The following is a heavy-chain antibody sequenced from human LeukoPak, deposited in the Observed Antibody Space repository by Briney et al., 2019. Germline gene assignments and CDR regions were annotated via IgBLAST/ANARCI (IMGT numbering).Heavy chain of an antibody. V-gene: IGHV3-30*18. D-gene: IGHD6-19*01. Sequence: GRSLRLSCAASGFTFSSYGMHWVRQAPGKGLEWVAVISYDGSNKYYADSVKGRFTISRDNSKNTLYLQMNSLRAEDTAVYYCAKDSGYSSGWYGGENFDYWGQGTLVTVSS. CDR1: GFTFSSYG. CDR2: ISYDGSNK. J-gene: IGHJ4*02. CDR3: AKDSGYSSGWYGGENFDY.